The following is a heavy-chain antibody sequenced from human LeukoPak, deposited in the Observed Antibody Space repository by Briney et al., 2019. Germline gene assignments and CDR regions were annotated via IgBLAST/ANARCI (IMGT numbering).Heavy chain of an antibody. CDR3: ARVLPAARTSYYYHMDV. D-gene: IGHD2-2*01. J-gene: IGHJ6*03. CDR1: GYTFTSYD. CDR2: INPNSGNT. V-gene: IGHV1-8*01. Sequence: ASVKVSCKASGYTFTSYDINWVRQATGQGLEWMGWINPNSGNTGYAQKFQGRVTMTRNTSISTAYMELSILRSEDTAVYYCARVLPAARTSYYYHMDVWGKGTTVTVSS.